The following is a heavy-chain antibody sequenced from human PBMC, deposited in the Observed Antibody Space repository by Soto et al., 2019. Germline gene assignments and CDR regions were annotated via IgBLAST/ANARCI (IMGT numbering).Heavy chain of an antibody. CDR1: GFIFSNYS. D-gene: IGHD2-2*02. J-gene: IGHJ6*02. CDR2: ISSRSDI. CDR3: AREYTAWPLAYGLDV. Sequence: PGGSLRLSCVGSGFIFSNYSINCVRQAPGKGLEWVSSISSRSDIYYAESVKGRFTISRDNAKNSVSLQMNSLRAEDTAVYYCAREYTAWPLAYGLDVWGQGTTVTVSS. V-gene: IGHV3-21*01.